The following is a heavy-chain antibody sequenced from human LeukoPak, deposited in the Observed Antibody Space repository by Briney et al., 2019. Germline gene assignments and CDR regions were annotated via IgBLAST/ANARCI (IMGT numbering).Heavy chain of an antibody. V-gene: IGHV3-48*01. CDR1: GFTFSSYS. J-gene: IGHJ4*02. D-gene: IGHD5-12*01. CDR3: ATRSWLLGPYYFDY. CDR2: ISSSSSTI. Sequence: PGGSLRLSCAASGFTFSSYSKNWVRQAPGKGLEWVSYISSSSSTIYYADSVKGRFTISRDNAKNSLYLQMNSLRAEDTAVYYCATRSWLLGPYYFDYWGQGTLVTVSS.